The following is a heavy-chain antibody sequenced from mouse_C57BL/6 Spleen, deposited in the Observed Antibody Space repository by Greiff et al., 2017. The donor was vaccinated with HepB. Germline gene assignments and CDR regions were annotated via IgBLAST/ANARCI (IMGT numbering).Heavy chain of an antibody. CDR2: IYPYNGVS. D-gene: IGHD2-5*01. CDR3: ARAYSNYLYYFDY. CDR1: GYSFTGYY. V-gene: IGHV1-31*01. Sequence: VQLKESGPELVKPGASVKISCKASGYSFTGYYMHWVKQSHGNILEWIGYIYPYNGVSSYNQKFKGKATLTVDKSSSTAYMELRSLTSEDSAVYYCARAYSNYLYYFDYWGQGTTLTVSS. J-gene: IGHJ2*01.